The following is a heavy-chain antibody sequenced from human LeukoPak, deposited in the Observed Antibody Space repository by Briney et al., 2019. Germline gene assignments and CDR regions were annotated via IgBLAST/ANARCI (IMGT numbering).Heavy chain of an antibody. CDR3: ARDGNNWNVDY. CDR1: GYTFTSYN. V-gene: IGHV1-46*01. D-gene: IGHD1-20*01. J-gene: IGHJ4*02. Sequence: ASVKVSCKASGYTFTSYNMHWVRQAPGQGLEWMGISNPNSDYTNYAEKFQGRVTMTRDTSTSTVYMELSSLRSEDTAVYYCARDGNNWNVDYWGQGTLVTVSS. CDR2: SNPNSDYT.